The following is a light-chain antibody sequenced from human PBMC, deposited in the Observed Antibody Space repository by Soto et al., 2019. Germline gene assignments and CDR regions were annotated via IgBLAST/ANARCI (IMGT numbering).Light chain of an antibody. J-gene: IGKJ1*01. CDR2: KAS. Sequence: DIQMTQSPSTLSGSVGDRVTITCRASQTISSWLAWYQQKPGKAPKLLIYKASTLKSGVPSRFSGSGSGTEFTLTISSLQPDDFATYYCQQSYSTLSEAFGQGTKVEIK. V-gene: IGKV1-5*03. CDR3: QQSYSTLSEA. CDR1: QTISSW.